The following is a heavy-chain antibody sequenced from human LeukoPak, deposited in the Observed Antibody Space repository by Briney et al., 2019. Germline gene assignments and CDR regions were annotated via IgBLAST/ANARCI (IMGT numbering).Heavy chain of an antibody. CDR2: INNDASST. CDR3: ARGQIETATTPFDY. D-gene: IGHD5-24*01. V-gene: IGHV3-74*01. J-gene: IGHJ4*02. Sequence: GGSLRLSCAASGFTFSSYWMHWVRQTPGKGLVWVSRINNDASSTSYADSVKGRFTISRDNAKNTLYLQMNNLKAEDTAVYYCARGQIETATTPFDYWGQGSLVTVSS. CDR1: GFTFSSYW.